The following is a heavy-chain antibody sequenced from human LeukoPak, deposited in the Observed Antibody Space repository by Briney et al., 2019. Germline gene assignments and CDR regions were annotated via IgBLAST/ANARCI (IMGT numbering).Heavy chain of an antibody. Sequence: ASVKVSCKASGCTFTGYYMHWVRQAPGQGLEWMGRINPNSGGTNYAQKFQGRVTMTRDTSISTAYMELSRLRSDDTAVYYCASEKLYCGGDCYPTPFDYWRQGTLVTVSS. D-gene: IGHD2-21*02. J-gene: IGHJ4*02. CDR2: INPNSGGT. V-gene: IGHV1-2*06. CDR3: ASEKLYCGGDCYPTPFDY. CDR1: GCTFTGYY.